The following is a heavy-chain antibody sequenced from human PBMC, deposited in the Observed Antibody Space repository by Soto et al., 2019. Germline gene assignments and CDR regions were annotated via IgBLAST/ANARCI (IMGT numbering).Heavy chain of an antibody. CDR2: ISSSSSYI. CDR3: ARGGSSSSGQYYYYGMDV. D-gene: IGHD6-6*01. Sequence: GGSLRLSCAASGFTFSSYSMNWVRQAPGKGLEWVSSISSSSSYIYYADSVKGRFTISRDNAKNSLYLQMNSLRAEDTAVYYCARGGSSSSGQYYYYGMDVWGQGTTVTVSS. J-gene: IGHJ6*02. V-gene: IGHV3-21*01. CDR1: GFTFSSYS.